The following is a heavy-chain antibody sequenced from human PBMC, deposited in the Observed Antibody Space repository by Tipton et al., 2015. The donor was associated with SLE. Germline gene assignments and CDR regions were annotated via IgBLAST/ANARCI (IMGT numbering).Heavy chain of an antibody. J-gene: IGHJ4*02. CDR2: VHYSGCT. D-gene: IGHD2-8*02. V-gene: IGHV4-59*13. Sequence: TLSLTCTVSGGSIGSFYWTWIRQSPEQGLEWIAYVHYSGCTSYNPSLKSRVTVSIDTSKNQFSVKLTPVTAADAAMYYCARIGGTGGFHFPLWGQGTLVTASS. CDR1: GGSIGSFY. CDR3: ARIGGTGGFHFPL.